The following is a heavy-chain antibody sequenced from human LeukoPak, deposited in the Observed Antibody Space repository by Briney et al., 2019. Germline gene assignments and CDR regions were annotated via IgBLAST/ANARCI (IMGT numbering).Heavy chain of an antibody. V-gene: IGHV4-59*01. Sequence: SETLSLTCPVSGGSISNYYWTWIRQPPGKGLEWIGSIYYSGATNYNPSLKSRVTMSVDTSQNQFSLKLSSVTAADTAVYYCARDAQSSTWYDSWGQGTLVTVSP. CDR3: ARDAQSSTWYDS. J-gene: IGHJ5*01. CDR1: GGSISNYY. CDR2: IYYSGAT. D-gene: IGHD2-2*01.